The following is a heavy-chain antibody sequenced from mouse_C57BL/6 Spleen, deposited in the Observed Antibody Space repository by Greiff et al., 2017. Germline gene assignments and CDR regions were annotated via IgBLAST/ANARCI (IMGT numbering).Heavy chain of an antibody. CDR2: IRNKANGYTT. CDR3: ARYQTFYAMDY. V-gene: IGHV7-3*01. CDR1: GFTFTDYY. Sequence: DVKLVESGGGLVQPGGSLSLSCAASGFTFTDYYMSWVRQPPGKALEWLGFIRNKANGYTTEYSASVKGRFTISRDNSQSILYRQMNALRAEDSATYYCARYQTFYAMDYWGQGTSVTVSS. J-gene: IGHJ4*01.